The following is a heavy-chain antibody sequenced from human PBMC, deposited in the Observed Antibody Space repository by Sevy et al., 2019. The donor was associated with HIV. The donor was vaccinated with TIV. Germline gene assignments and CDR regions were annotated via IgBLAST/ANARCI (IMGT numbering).Heavy chain of an antibody. Sequence: GGSLRLSCAASGFTFNYYFMNWVRQAPGKGLEWVSYISSHSSYIHYADSVKGRFTISRDNAKNSLFLQMESLRADDTAVYYCARGDYYGSLYYFDYWGQGALVTVSS. V-gene: IGHV3-21*05. D-gene: IGHD3-10*01. CDR1: GFTFNYYF. CDR3: ARGDYYGSLYYFDY. CDR2: ISSHSSYI. J-gene: IGHJ4*02.